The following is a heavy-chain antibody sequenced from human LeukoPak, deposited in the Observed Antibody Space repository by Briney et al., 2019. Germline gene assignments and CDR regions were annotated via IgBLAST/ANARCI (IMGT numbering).Heavy chain of an antibody. CDR2: ISSRSSNI. V-gene: IGHV3-48*02. J-gene: IGHJ6*02. D-gene: IGHD3-16*01. CDR1: GFTFSSYS. CDR3: ARIPGGYYYAMDV. Sequence: GGSLRLSCAASGFTFSSYSMNWVRQAPGKGLEWDSYISSRSSNIYYADSVKGRFTISRDNAKNSLYLQMNSLRDEDTAVYYCARIPGGYYYAMDVWGQGTTVTVSS.